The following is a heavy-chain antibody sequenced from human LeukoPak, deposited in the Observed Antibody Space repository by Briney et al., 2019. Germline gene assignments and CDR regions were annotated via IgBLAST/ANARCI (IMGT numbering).Heavy chain of an antibody. Sequence: GASVKVSCKASGYTCTSYGISWVRQAPGQGLEWMGWISAYNGNTNYAQKLQGRVTMTTDTSTSTAYMELRSLRSDDTAVYYCARSARYSNLIGYDYWGQGTLVTVSS. V-gene: IGHV1-18*01. D-gene: IGHD4-11*01. CDR3: ARSARYSNLIGYDY. CDR2: ISAYNGNT. CDR1: GYTCTSYG. J-gene: IGHJ4*02.